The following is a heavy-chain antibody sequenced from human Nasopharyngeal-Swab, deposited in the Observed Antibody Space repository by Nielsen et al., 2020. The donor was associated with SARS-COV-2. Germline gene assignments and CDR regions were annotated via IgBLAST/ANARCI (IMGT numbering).Heavy chain of an antibody. V-gene: IGHV4-59*13. CDR3: ARREWDYDMTDAFDI. D-gene: IGHD3-9*01. Sequence: GSLRLSCTVSGGSISSYYWSWIRQPPGKGLGWIGYIYYSGSTNYNPSLKSRVTISVDTSKNQFSLKLSSVTAADTAVYYCARREWDYDMTDAFDIWGQGTMVTVSS. J-gene: IGHJ3*02. CDR1: GGSISSYY. CDR2: IYYSGST.